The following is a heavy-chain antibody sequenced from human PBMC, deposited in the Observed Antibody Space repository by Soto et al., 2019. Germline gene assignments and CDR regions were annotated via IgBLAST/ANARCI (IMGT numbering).Heavy chain of an antibody. J-gene: IGHJ4*02. D-gene: IGHD3-10*01. CDR2: INPNSGGT. CDR1: GYTFTGYY. CDR3: ARESQYYGQTFDY. Sequence: ASVKVSCKASGYTFTGYYMHWVRQAPGQGLEWMGWINPNSGGTNYAQKFQGWVTMTRDTSISTAYMELSRLRSDDTAAYYCARESQYYGQTFDYWGQGTLVTVSS. V-gene: IGHV1-2*04.